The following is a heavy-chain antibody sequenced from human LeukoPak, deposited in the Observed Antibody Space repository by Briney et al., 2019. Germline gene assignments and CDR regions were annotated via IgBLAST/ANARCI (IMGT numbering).Heavy chain of an antibody. V-gene: IGHV3-74*03. Sequence: GGSLRLSCAASGFTFISYWMHWVRQAPGKGLVWVARINNDGSSTTYADSVRGRFTISRDNSKNTLYLQMNSLKAEDTAVYYCASDGSKFGALTYYYYYMDVWGKGTTVTVSS. CDR3: ASDGSKFGALTYYYYYMDV. J-gene: IGHJ6*03. CDR1: GFTFISYW. D-gene: IGHD3-10*01. CDR2: INNDGSST.